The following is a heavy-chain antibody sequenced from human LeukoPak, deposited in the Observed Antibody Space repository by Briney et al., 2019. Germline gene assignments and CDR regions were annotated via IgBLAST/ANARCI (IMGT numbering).Heavy chain of an antibody. CDR2: IYYSGST. J-gene: IGHJ4*02. CDR3: ARHVRRGSRFDY. Sequence: ASETLSLTCTVSGGSISSYYWSWIRQPPGKGLEWIGYIYYSGSTNYNPSLKSRVTISVDTSKNQFSLKLSSVTAADTAVYYCARHVRRGSRFDYWGQGTLVTVSS. D-gene: IGHD1-26*01. V-gene: IGHV4-59*08. CDR1: GGSISSYY.